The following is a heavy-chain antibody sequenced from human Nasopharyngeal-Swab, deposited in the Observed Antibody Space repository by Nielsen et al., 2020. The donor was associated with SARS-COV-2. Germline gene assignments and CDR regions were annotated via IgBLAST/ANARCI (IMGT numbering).Heavy chain of an antibody. V-gene: IGHV4-34*01. D-gene: IGHD3-16*01. CDR3: ARRNWGLRY. J-gene: IGHJ4*02. CDR1: GVPFIGYQ. Sequence: SETLSLTCAVSGVPFIGYQWNWIRQPPGKGLEWIGEVDHSGNTNYNPSLKSRVIISADTSRSQFSLKLTSVTAADTAVYYCARRNWGLRYWGQGTLVTVSS. CDR2: VDHSGNT.